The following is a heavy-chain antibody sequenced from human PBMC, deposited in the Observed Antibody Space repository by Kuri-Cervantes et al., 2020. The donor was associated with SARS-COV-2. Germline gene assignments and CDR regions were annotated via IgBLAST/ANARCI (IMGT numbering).Heavy chain of an antibody. CDR3: AGGEYQLLYAYSYGSIDY. J-gene: IGHJ4*02. CDR1: GGSISSSSYY. D-gene: IGHD2-2*02. CDR2: IYYSGST. V-gene: IGHV4-39*01. Sequence: GSLRLSCTVSGGSISSSSYYWGWIRQPPGKGLEWIGSIYYSGSTYYNPSLKSRVTISVDTSKNQFSLKLGSVTAADTAVYYCAGGEYQLLYAYSYGSIDYWGQGTLVTVSS.